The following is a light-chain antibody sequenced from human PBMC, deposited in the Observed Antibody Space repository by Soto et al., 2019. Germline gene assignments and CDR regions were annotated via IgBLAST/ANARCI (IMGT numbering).Light chain of an antibody. CDR3: QQYNSSSRT. CDR2: KAS. V-gene: IGKV1-5*03. CDR1: QSISSW. Sequence: DIQMTQSPSTLSASVGDRVTITCRASQSISSWLAWYQQKPGKAPKLLIYKASSLESGVPSRFSGSGSGTECTLTISSLQPDDFATYYCQQYNSSSRTFGQGTKVEIK. J-gene: IGKJ1*01.